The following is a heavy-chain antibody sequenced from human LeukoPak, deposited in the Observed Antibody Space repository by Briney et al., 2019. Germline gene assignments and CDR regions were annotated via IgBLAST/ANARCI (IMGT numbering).Heavy chain of an antibody. J-gene: IGHJ4*02. CDR2: INQSGRT. V-gene: IGHV4-34*01. CDR3: VRNFDF. Sequence: SETLSLTCAVSGGSFSDYYWSWVRQPPGKGLEWIGDINQSGRTNYNPSLKSRVTISINTPQNQFSLSLNSVTAADTAVYYCVRNFDFWGQGTLVTVSS. CDR1: GGSFSDYY.